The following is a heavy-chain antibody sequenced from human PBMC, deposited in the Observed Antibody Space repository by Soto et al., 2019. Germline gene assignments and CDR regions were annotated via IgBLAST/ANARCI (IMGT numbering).Heavy chain of an antibody. V-gene: IGHV3-74*01. CDR2: INMAGTAI. D-gene: IGHD5-18*01. CDR1: GFALSSYW. Sequence: GGSLRLSCSASGFALSSYWMHWVRQAPGKGLVWVSRINMAGTAINYAGSVKGRFTISRDNAKNTLFLQMNSLRDDDTAMYYCVRGNDGYGVSDYRGKGARVTVSS. CDR3: VRGNDGYGVSDY. J-gene: IGHJ4*02.